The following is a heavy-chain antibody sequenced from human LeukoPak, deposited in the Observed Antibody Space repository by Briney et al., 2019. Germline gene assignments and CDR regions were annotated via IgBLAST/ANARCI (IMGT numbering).Heavy chain of an antibody. CDR3: ASPRDG. D-gene: IGHD2-21*02. J-gene: IGHJ4*02. CDR1: GFTFTTYA. CDR2: ISVNGAGT. Sequence: PGGSLILSCAASGFTFTTYAMSWVRQAPGKGLEWVSSISVNGAGTYYTDSVKGRFTISRDNSKNTLYLQMNSLRAEDAAVYYCASPRDGWGQGTLVTVSS. V-gene: IGHV3-23*01.